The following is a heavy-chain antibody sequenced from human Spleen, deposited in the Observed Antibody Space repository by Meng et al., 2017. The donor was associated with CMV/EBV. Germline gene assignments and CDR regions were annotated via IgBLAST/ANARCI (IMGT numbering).Heavy chain of an antibody. CDR2: IYYSGST. D-gene: IGHD5-12*01. Sequence: TVSGGSISSGGYYWSWIRQHPGKGLEWIGYIYYSGSTYCNPSLKSRVTISVDTSKNQFSLKLSSVTAADTAVYYCARGFDSGYELDYWGQGTLVTVSS. J-gene: IGHJ4*02. V-gene: IGHV4-31*03. CDR1: GGSISSGGYY. CDR3: ARGFDSGYELDY.